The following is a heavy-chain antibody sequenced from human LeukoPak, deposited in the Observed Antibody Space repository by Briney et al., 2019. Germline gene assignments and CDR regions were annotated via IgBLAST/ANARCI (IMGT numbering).Heavy chain of an antibody. CDR1: GDSITNYY. J-gene: IGHJ4*02. CDR3: ARLGDSSSSGIDY. CDR2: IHTSGTN. D-gene: IGHD6-6*01. Sequence: PSETLSFTCTVSGDSITNYYWNWIRQPAGKGLEWIGRIHTSGTNNHNPSLKSRVTMSVDTSMNQFSLKLSSVTAADTAVYYCARLGDSSSSGIDYWGQGTLVTVSS. V-gene: IGHV4-4*07.